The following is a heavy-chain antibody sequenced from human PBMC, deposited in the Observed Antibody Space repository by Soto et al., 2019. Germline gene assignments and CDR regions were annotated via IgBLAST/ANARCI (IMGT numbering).Heavy chain of an antibody. Sequence: SVKVSCKASGGTFSSYAISWVRQAPGQGLEWMGGIIPIFGTANYAQKFQGRVTITADESTSTAYMELSSLRSEDTAVYYCAPLSHPGGRFDPWGQGTLVTVSS. V-gene: IGHV1-69*13. CDR3: APLSHPGGRFDP. CDR1: GGTFSSYA. J-gene: IGHJ5*02. CDR2: IIPIFGTA. D-gene: IGHD3-10*01.